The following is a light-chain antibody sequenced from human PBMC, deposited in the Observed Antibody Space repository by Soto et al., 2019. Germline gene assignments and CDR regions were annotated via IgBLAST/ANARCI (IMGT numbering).Light chain of an antibody. Sequence: QSALTQPASVFGSPVHSITISCSGTSSDVGSYNLVSWYQQHPGKAPKLMIYEGSKRPSGVSNRFSGSKSGNSASLTISGLQAEDEADYYCCSYAGSSTVVFGGGTKLTVL. J-gene: IGLJ2*01. CDR2: EGS. CDR1: SSDVGSYNL. CDR3: CSYAGSSTVV. V-gene: IGLV2-23*01.